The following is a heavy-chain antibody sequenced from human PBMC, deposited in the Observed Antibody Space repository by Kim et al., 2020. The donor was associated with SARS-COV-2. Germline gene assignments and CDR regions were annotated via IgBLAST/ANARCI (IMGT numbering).Heavy chain of an antibody. V-gene: IGHV4-59*01. J-gene: IGHJ4*02. D-gene: IGHD3-16*01. CDR3: ARVSLGDYVWGSFDY. Sequence: PALKSRVTISVDTSKNQFSLKLSSVTAADTAVYYCARVSLGDYVWGSFDYWGQGTLVTVSS.